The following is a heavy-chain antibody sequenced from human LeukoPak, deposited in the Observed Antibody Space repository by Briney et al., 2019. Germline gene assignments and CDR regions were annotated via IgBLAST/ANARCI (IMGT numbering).Heavy chain of an antibody. CDR1: GYTFSKYD. D-gene: IGHD4-11*01. CDR3: ARGAPERTYSDF. V-gene: IGHV1-8*01. J-gene: IGHJ4*02. CDR2: MKPNSGQT. Sequence: ASVTVSCKTSGYTFSKYDVNWGRQATGQGLEWMGWMKPNSGQTGYAQRFQGRIIMTRNTSISTAYMQLNSLTSEDTAKYYCARGAPERTYSDFWGQGTLVTVSS.